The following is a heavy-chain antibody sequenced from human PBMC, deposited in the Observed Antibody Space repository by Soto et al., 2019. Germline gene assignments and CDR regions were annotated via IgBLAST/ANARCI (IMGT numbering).Heavy chain of an antibody. CDR1: GYTFTSYA. CDR3: ARAHPITMIGWFDP. J-gene: IGHJ5*02. D-gene: IGHD3-22*01. V-gene: IGHV1-3*01. Sequence: GASVKVSCKASGYTFTSYAMHWVRQAPGQRLEWMGWINAGNGNTKYSQKFQGRVTITRDTSASTAYMELSSLRSEDTAGYYCARAHPITMIGWFDPWGQGTLVTVSS. CDR2: INAGNGNT.